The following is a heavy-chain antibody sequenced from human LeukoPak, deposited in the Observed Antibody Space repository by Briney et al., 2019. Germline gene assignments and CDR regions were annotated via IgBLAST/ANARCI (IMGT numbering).Heavy chain of an antibody. J-gene: IGHJ4*02. CDR2: IYPGDSDT. CDR1: GYSFTSHW. D-gene: IGHD6-19*01. CDR3: ARLDSSGWFGGSYFDY. Sequence: GESLKISCKGSGYSFTSHWIGWVRQMPGKGLEWMGIIYPGDSDTRYSPSFQGQVTISADKSISTAYLQWSSLKASDTAMYYCARLDSSGWFGGSYFDYWGQGTLVTVSS. V-gene: IGHV5-51*01.